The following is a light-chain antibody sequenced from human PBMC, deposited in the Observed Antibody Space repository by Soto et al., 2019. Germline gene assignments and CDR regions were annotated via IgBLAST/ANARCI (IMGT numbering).Light chain of an antibody. V-gene: IGLV1-44*01. J-gene: IGLJ1*01. CDR1: SANIGTSS. CDR3: SAWDDSLNGHV. Sequence: QLVLTQPHSASVTPGQRVTISWSGSSANIGTSSVHWFQQLPGTAPKLLIFTTNQRPSGVPERFSGSKSGTSASLAISGPQSEDEDDYYCSAWDDSLNGHVFGTGTKLTVL. CDR2: TTN.